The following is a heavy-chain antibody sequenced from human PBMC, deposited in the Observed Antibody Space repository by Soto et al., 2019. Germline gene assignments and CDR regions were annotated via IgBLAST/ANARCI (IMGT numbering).Heavy chain of an antibody. CDR3: ARDDPNSLGYCSGGSCYHSGFDY. Sequence: SETLSLTCTVSGGSISSGDYYWSWIHQPPGKGLEWIGYIYYSGSTYYNPSLKSRVTISVDTSKNQFSLKLSSVTAADTAVYYCARDDPNSLGYCSGGSCYHSGFDYWGQGTLVTVSS. V-gene: IGHV4-30-4*01. J-gene: IGHJ4*02. CDR2: IYYSGST. D-gene: IGHD2-15*01. CDR1: GGSISSGDYY.